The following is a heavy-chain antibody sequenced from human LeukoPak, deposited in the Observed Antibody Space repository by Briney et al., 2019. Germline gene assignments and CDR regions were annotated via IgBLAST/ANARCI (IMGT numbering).Heavy chain of an antibody. CDR1: GDSISSYY. V-gene: IGHV4-59*08. CDR3: ARSHSAYGGFFDY. J-gene: IGHJ4*02. Sequence: SETLSLTCTVSGDSISSYYWIWIRQSPGKGLEWIGYISYSGSTNYNPSLKSRVTISVDTSKNQFSLKLTSLTAADTALYYCARSHSAYGGFFDYWGQGTLVSVSS. CDR2: ISYSGST. D-gene: IGHD4-23*01.